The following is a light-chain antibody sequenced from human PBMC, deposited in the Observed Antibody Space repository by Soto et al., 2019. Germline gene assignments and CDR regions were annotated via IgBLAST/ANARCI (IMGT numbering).Light chain of an antibody. CDR2: DAS. CDR1: QSISSW. V-gene: IGKV1-5*01. CDR3: QQYGSSPKT. Sequence: DIQMTQSPSTLSASVGDRVTITCRASQSISSWLAWYQQKPGKAPKLLMYDASNLQRGVPARFSGSGSGTEFTLTITRLEPEDFAVYYCQQYGSSPKTFGRGTKVEIK. J-gene: IGKJ1*01.